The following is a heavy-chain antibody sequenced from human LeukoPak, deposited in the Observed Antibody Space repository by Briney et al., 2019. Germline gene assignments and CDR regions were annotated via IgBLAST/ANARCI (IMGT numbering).Heavy chain of an antibody. CDR2: INHSGST. V-gene: IGHV4-34*01. CDR1: GGSFSGYY. Sequence: SETLSLTCAVYGGSFSGYYWSWIRQPPGKGLEWIGEINHSGSTNYNPSLKSRVTISVDTSKNQFSLKLSSVTAADTAVYYCARGRLKNYYGSGSHKNWFDPWGQGTLVTVSS. CDR3: ARGRLKNYYGSGSHKNWFDP. D-gene: IGHD3-10*01. J-gene: IGHJ5*02.